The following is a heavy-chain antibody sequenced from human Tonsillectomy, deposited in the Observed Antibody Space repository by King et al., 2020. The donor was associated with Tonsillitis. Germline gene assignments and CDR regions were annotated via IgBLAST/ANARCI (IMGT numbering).Heavy chain of an antibody. CDR3: ARVTTVTKSYYYYGMDV. D-gene: IGHD4-17*01. J-gene: IGHJ6*02. CDR1: GFSLSNARMG. V-gene: IGHV2-26*01. CDR2: MFSNDEK. Sequence: TLKESGPVLVKPTETLTLTCTVSGFSLSNARMGVSWIRQPPGKALERLAHMFSNDEKSYNTSLKSRLTISKDTSKSQVVLTMTNMDPVDTGTYYCARVTTVTKSYYYYGMDVWGQGTTVTVSS.